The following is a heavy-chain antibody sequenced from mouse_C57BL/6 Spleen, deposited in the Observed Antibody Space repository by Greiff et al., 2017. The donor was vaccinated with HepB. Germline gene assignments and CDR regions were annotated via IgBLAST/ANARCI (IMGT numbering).Heavy chain of an antibody. CDR2: ISSGSSTI. Sequence: EVQLVESGGGLVKPGGSLKLSCAASGFTFSDYGMHWVRQAPEKGLEWVAYISSGSSTIYYADTVKGRFTISRDNAKNTLFLQMTSLRSEDTAMYYCARGTNWGAMDYWGQGTSVTVSS. CDR3: ARGTNWGAMDY. D-gene: IGHD4-1*01. J-gene: IGHJ4*01. CDR1: GFTFSDYG. V-gene: IGHV5-17*01.